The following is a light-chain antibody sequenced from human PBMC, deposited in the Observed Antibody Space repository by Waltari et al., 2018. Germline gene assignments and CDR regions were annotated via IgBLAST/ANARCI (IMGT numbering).Light chain of an antibody. CDR3: QAWDSSTVL. J-gene: IGLJ2*01. CDR1: GVGDNY. CDR2: QDN. Sequence: SFELTQPPALSVSPVQPATIPFSLVGVGDNYAFWYQKRPGQSPVLVIYQDNKRPSGVPERFSGSNSGDTATLTIAGTQALDEADYFCQAWDSSTVLFGGGTKLTVL. V-gene: IGLV3-1*01.